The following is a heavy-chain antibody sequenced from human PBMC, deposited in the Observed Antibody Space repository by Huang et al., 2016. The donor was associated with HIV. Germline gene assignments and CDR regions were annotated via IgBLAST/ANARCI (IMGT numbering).Heavy chain of an antibody. D-gene: IGHD3-9*01. J-gene: IGHJ4*02. CDR3: ARVEINTLTGYFSSFDN. Sequence: QVHLQQWGAGLLKPSEALSLTCAVYGGSFRNYFWSWIRQPPGKGLDGIGEINHSGRTSYSPSLKSRVTISVDTSKNQFSLKLSSVTAADTAVYYCARVEINTLTGYFSSFDNWGQGTLVTVSS. CDR1: GGSFRNYF. CDR2: INHSGRT. V-gene: IGHV4-34*01.